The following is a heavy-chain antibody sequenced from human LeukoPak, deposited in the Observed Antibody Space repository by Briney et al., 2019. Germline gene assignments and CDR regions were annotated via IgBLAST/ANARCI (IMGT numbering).Heavy chain of an antibody. CDR3: ARERVEYSSSSANDY. CDR1: GYTFTSYG. Sequence: ASVKVSCKASGYTFTSYGISWVRQAPGQGLEWMGWISAYNGNTNYAQKLQGRVTMTTDTSTSTACMELRSLRSDDTAVYYCARERVEYSSSSANDYWGQGTLVTVSS. J-gene: IGHJ4*02. V-gene: IGHV1-18*01. D-gene: IGHD6-6*01. CDR2: ISAYNGNT.